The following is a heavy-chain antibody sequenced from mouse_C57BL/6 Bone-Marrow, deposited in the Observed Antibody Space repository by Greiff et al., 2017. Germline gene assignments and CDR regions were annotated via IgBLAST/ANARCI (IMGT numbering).Heavy chain of an antibody. D-gene: IGHD2-4*01. J-gene: IGHJ1*03. V-gene: IGHV5-17*01. CDR3: ARVYDYDVYWYFDV. Sequence: EVKLVESGGGLVKPGGSLKLSCAASGFTFSDYGMHWVRQAPEKGLEWVAYISSGSSTIYYADTVKGRFTISRDNAKNTLFLQMTSLRSEDTAMYYCARVYDYDVYWYFDVWGTGTTVTVSS. CDR2: ISSGSSTI. CDR1: GFTFSDYG.